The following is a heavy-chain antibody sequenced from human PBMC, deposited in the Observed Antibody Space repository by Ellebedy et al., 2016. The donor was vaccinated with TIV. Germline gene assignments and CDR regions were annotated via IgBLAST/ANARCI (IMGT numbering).Heavy chain of an antibody. V-gene: IGHV3-30*03. CDR1: AFTSSNYG. D-gene: IGHD6-19*01. Sequence: PGGSLRLSCAASAFTSSNYGVPWVRQAPGKGMEWVPTFLYEETKIYYADSVKGRLTISRDNSKNTLYLQMNSLRDEDTAVYYCAGDPYSSGWYNWFDPWGQGTLVTVSS. CDR2: FLYEETKI. CDR3: AGDPYSSGWYNWFDP. J-gene: IGHJ5*02.